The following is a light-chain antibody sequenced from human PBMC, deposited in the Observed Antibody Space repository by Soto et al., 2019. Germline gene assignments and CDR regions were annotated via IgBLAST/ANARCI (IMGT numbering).Light chain of an antibody. CDR2: GAS. CDR1: QSVSSSY. CDR3: QHYGRSSWT. V-gene: IGKV3-20*01. Sequence: EIVLTQSPGTLSLSPGERATLSCRASQSVSSSYLAWYQQKPGQAPRLLIYGASSRATGIPDRFSGSGAEDYSPLTSSRLEPEDFAVYYCQHYGRSSWTFGQGTKVEIK. J-gene: IGKJ1*01.